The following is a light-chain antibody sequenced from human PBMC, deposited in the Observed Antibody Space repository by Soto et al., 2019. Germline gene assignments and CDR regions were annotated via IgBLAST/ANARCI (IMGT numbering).Light chain of an antibody. CDR2: DVN. CDR3: ASYTTANTLV. CDR1: RSDVGSRDS. V-gene: IGLV2-14*03. Sequence: QSVLTQPASVSGSLGQSIAIFCTGTRSDVGSRDSVSWYQHHPGKAPKLIIYDVNVRPSGVSHRFSGSKSGNTASLTISGLQPEDEADYSCASYTTANTLVFGGGTQLTVL. J-gene: IGLJ3*02.